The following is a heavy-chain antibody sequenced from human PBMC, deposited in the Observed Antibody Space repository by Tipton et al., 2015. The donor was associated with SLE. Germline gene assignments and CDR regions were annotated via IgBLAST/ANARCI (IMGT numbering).Heavy chain of an antibody. J-gene: IGHJ6*02. V-gene: IGHV4-34*01. CDR1: GGSFSGYY. CDR3: ATDYDFWSGYSYYYYGMDV. CDR2: IYYSGST. D-gene: IGHD3-3*01. Sequence: TLSLTCAVYGGSFSGYYWSWIRQPPGKGLEWIGSIYYSGSTYYNPSLKSRVTISVDTSKNQFSLKLSSVTAADTAVYYCATDYDFWSGYSYYYYGMDVWGQGTTVTVSS.